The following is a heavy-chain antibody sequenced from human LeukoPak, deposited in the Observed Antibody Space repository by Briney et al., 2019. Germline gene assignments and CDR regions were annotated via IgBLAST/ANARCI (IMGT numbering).Heavy chain of an antibody. D-gene: IGHD1-7*01. CDR1: GGTFSSYA. CDR2: IIPIFGTA. V-gene: IGHV1-69*01. J-gene: IGHJ3*02. CDR3: ASARGELDAFDI. Sequence: ASVKVSCKASGGTFSSYAIGWVRQAPGQGLEWMGGIIPIFGTANYAQKFQGRVTITADESTSTAYMELSSLRSEDTAVYYCASARGELDAFDIWGQGTMVTVSS.